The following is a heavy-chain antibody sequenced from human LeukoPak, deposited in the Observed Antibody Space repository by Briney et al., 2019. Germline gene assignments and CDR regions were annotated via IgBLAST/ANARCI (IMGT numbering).Heavy chain of an antibody. Sequence: KTGGSLRLSCAASGFTFSSYHINWVRQAPGKGLEWASSISSNSDYIYYADSVKGRFTISRDNAKNSLYLQMNSLRAEDTAVYYCARGLCGGDCYDYWGQGTLVTVSS. J-gene: IGHJ4*02. CDR2: ISSNSDYI. CDR3: ARGLCGGDCYDY. D-gene: IGHD2-21*01. V-gene: IGHV3-21*01. CDR1: GFTFSSYH.